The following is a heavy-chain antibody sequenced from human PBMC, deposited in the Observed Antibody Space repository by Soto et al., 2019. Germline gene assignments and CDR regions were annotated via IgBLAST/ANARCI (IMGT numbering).Heavy chain of an antibody. Sequence: QVQLVESGGGLVKPGGSLRLSCAASGFTFSDYYMSWIRQAPGQGLEWVSHITTGGRITYDAESVKGRFIASRDNAKNSLHLHMTNLRAEDTAVYYCVRDRWETGTNYGMDVWGQGTTVTVSS. V-gene: IGHV3-11*01. J-gene: IGHJ6*02. CDR2: ITTGGRIT. CDR3: VRDRWETGTNYGMDV. D-gene: IGHD1-1*01. CDR1: GFTFSDYY.